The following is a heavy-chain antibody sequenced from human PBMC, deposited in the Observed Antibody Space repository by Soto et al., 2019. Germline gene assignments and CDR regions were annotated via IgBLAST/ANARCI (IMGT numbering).Heavy chain of an antibody. Sequence: EVQLLQSGGGVVQPGGSLRLSCAASGFSFSNYAMRWIRQAPGKGLEWVSAIGGGGSPTYYADSVKGRFTVSRDNSKNTLYLHMNSLRAEDTAVYYCAKRGTYSGDDYRGQGTLVTVSS. CDR1: GFSFSNYA. J-gene: IGHJ4*02. CDR3: AKRGTYSGDDY. D-gene: IGHD3-10*01. CDR2: IGGGGSPT. V-gene: IGHV3-23*01.